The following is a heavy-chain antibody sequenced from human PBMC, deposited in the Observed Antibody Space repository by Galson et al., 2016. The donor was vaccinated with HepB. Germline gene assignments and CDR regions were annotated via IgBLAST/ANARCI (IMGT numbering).Heavy chain of an antibody. Sequence: SLRLSCAASRFTFSSYSMNWVRQAPGKGLEWVSSISSGSRYIYYADSVKGRFTISRDNAKNSLYLQMNSLRAEDTAVYYCARQQSGYSYGPYYYFDNWGQGTLVTVSS. D-gene: IGHD5-18*01. CDR1: RFTFSSYS. V-gene: IGHV3-21*01. J-gene: IGHJ4*02. CDR3: ARQQSGYSYGPYYYFDN. CDR2: ISSGSRYI.